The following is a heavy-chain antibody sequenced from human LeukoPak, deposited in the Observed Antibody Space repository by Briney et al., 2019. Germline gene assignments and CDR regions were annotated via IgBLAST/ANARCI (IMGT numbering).Heavy chain of an antibody. D-gene: IGHD3-10*01. CDR3: ARGGPYGSGSFYYFDY. V-gene: IGHV1-2*02. Sequence: ASVKVSCKASGYTFTGYYMHWVRQAPGQGLEWMGWINPNSGGTNYAQKFQGRVTMTRDTSISTAYMELRSLRSDDTAVYYCARGGPYGSGSFYYFDYWGQGTLVTVSS. CDR1: GYTFTGYY. CDR2: INPNSGGT. J-gene: IGHJ4*02.